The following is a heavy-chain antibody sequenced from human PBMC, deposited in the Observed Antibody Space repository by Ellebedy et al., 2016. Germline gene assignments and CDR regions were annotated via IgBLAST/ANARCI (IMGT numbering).Heavy chain of an antibody. V-gene: IGHV4-30-2*01. CDR2: IYHSGST. CDR3: ARLSGSGSSDFDY. CDR1: GGSISSGGYS. J-gene: IGHJ4*02. Sequence: LRLXCAVSGGSISSGGYSWSWIRQPPGKGLEWIGYIYHSGSTYYNPSLKSRVTISVDRSKNQFSLKLSSVTAADTAVYYCARLSGSGSSDFDYWGQGTLVTVYS. D-gene: IGHD3-10*01.